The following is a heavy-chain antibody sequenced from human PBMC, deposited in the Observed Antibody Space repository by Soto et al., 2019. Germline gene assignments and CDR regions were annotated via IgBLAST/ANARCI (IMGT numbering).Heavy chain of an antibody. CDR1: GFTFSSYA. CDR2: IPNDGSGL. CDR3: ARALAGRVSSAWTRLDY. Sequence: QEQLVESGGGVVQPGTSLRLSCAASGFTFSSYAMHWVRQAPGKGLEWVAVIPNDGSGLYYADSVKGRFTISRDNSNNTVSLHMSSLRSEDAAVYYCARALAGRVSSAWTRLDYWGQGTLVTVSS. D-gene: IGHD6-25*01. V-gene: IGHV3-30-3*01. J-gene: IGHJ4*02.